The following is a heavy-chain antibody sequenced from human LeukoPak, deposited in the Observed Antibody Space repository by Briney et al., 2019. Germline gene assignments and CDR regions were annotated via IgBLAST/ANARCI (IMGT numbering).Heavy chain of an antibody. CDR3: ARVKSDYSNPFDI. CDR2: IHHSGST. V-gene: IGHV4-34*01. CDR1: GGSVRDNY. D-gene: IGHD4-11*01. Sequence: SETLSLTCAVYGGSVRDNYWSWIRQPPGKGLEWIGEIHHSGSTKYNPSLKSRVTISLDTSKNQFSLKLNSVTAADTAVYYCARVKSDYSNPFDIWGQGTMVTVSS. J-gene: IGHJ3*02.